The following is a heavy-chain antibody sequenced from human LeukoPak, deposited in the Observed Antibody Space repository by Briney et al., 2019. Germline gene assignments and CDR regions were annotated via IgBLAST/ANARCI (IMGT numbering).Heavy chain of an antibody. D-gene: IGHD6-19*01. V-gene: IGHV3-48*02. J-gene: IGHJ4*02. Sequence: GGSLRLSCAASGFTFSYAWMSWVRQAPGKGLEWVSYISTSSNRIDYADSVKGRFTMSRDNAKNLLYLQMNSLRDEDTAMYYCARVSAPGTSGWYFGYWGQGTLVTVSS. CDR3: ARVSAPGTSGWYFGY. CDR1: GFTFSYAW. CDR2: ISTSSNRI.